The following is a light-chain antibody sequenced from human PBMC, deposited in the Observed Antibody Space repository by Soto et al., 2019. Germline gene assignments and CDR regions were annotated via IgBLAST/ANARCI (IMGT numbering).Light chain of an antibody. CDR3: QQNDQAWT. J-gene: IGKJ1*01. Sequence: EMVMTQSPATLSVSLGERATLSCRASQSVSTKLVWYQQKPGQAPRLLIYGASTRATGIPARFSGSGSGTELPLPLSSLQSEDFAVYYCQQNDQAWTFGNGTTVEIK. CDR2: GAS. V-gene: IGKV3-15*01. CDR1: QSVSTK.